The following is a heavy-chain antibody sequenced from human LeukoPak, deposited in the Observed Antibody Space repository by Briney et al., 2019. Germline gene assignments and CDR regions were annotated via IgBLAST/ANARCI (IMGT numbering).Heavy chain of an antibody. Sequence: PGRSLRLSCAASGFTFSSYGMHWVRQAPGKGLEWVAVISYDGSNKYYADSVKGRFTISRDNSKNTLYLQMNSLRAEDTAVYYCAYDDYGDYWGQGTLVTVSS. CDR2: ISYDGSNK. CDR1: GFTFSSYG. CDR3: AYDDYGDY. J-gene: IGHJ4*02. V-gene: IGHV3-30*18.